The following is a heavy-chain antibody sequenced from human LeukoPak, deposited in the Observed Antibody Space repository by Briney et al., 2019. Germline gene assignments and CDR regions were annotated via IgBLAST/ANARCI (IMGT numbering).Heavy chain of an antibody. Sequence: GASVTVSCKPSGYTFTNYAMNWVRQAPGQGLEWMGWINTNTGNPTYAHGFTGRFVFSLDTSVSTAYLQISSLKAEDTAVYYCSRKCCGGDCHLDYWGQGTLVTVSS. CDR1: GYTFTNYA. V-gene: IGHV7-4-1*02. CDR2: INTNTGNP. J-gene: IGHJ4*02. CDR3: SRKCCGGDCHLDY. D-gene: IGHD2-21*02.